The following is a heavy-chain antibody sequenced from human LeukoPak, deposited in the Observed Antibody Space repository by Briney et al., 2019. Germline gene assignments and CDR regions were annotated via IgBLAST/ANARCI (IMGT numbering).Heavy chain of an antibody. V-gene: IGHV4-39*07. D-gene: IGHD4-17*01. Sequence: SETLSLTCTVYGGSTSSRRYYWGWIRQPPGKGLEWIGEIYHSGSTNYNPSLKSRVTISVDKSKNQFSLKLSSVTAADTAVYYCARGPYGDYDYWGQGTLVTVSS. CDR1: GGSTSSRRYY. J-gene: IGHJ4*02. CDR2: IYHSGST. CDR3: ARGPYGDYDY.